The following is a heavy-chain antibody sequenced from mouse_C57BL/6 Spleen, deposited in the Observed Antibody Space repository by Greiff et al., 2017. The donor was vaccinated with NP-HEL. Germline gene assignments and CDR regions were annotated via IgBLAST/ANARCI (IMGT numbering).Heavy chain of an antibody. Sequence: VQLQQPGAELVRPGTSVKLSCKASGYTFTSYWMHWVKQRPGQGLEWIGVIDPSDSYTNSNQKFKGKATLTVDTSSSTAYMQLSSLTSEDSAVYDCARSSYYGSNYNFDVWGTGTTVTVSS. CDR1: GYTFTSYW. V-gene: IGHV1-59*01. J-gene: IGHJ1*03. CDR3: ARSSYYGSNYNFDV. D-gene: IGHD1-1*01. CDR2: IDPSDSYT.